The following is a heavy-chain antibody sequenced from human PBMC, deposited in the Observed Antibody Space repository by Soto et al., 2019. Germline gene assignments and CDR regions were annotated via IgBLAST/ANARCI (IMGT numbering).Heavy chain of an antibody. CDR1: VGTFSSYA. D-gene: IGHD5-18*01. J-gene: IGHJ4*02. V-gene: IGHV1-69*13. Sequence: SVKVSCKASVGTFSSYAISWVRQAPGQGLEWMGGIIPIFGTANYAQKFQGRVTITADESTSTAYMELSSLRSEDTAVYYCARGQRKVDTAMVNQFDYWGQGTLVTVSS. CDR3: ARGQRKVDTAMVNQFDY. CDR2: IIPIFGTA.